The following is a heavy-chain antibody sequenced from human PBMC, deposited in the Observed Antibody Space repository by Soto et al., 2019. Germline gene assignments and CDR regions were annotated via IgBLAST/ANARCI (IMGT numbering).Heavy chain of an antibody. V-gene: IGHV2-5*02. Sequence: SGPTLVNPTQTLTLTCTFSGFSLSTSGVGVGWIRQPPGKALEWLALIYWDDDKRYSPSLKSRLTITKDTSKNQVVLTMTNMDPVDTATYYCAHRRGSYYTHGPAEYFQHWGQGTLVTVSS. CDR1: GFSLSTSGVG. CDR3: AHRRGSYYTHGPAEYFQH. J-gene: IGHJ1*01. D-gene: IGHD1-26*01. CDR2: IYWDDDK.